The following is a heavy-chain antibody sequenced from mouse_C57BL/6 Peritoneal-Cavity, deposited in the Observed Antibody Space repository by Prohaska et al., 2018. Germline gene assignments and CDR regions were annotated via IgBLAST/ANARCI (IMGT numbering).Heavy chain of an antibody. J-gene: IGHJ2*01. CDR2: IYPSDSET. V-gene: IGHV1-61*01. CDR3: AIDSSGYYFDY. Sequence: QVQLQQPGAELVRPGSSVKLSCKASGYTFTSYWMDWVKQRPGQGLEWIGNIYPSDSETHYNQKFKDKGTLTVDKSSSTAYMQLSSLTSEDSAVYYCAIDSSGYYFDYWGQGTTLTVSS. D-gene: IGHD3-2*02. CDR1: GYTFTSYW.